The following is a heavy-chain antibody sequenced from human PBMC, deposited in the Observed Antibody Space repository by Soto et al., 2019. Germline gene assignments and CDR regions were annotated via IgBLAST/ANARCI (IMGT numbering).Heavy chain of an antibody. CDR1: GGSFSGYY. J-gene: IGHJ5*02. D-gene: IGHD5-12*01. CDR2: INHSGST. CDR3: ARGRSGYDLNWFDP. V-gene: IGHV4-34*01. Sequence: PSETLSLTCAVYGGSFSGYYWSWIRQPPGKGLEWIGEINHSGSTNYNPSLKSRVTISVDTSKNQFSLKLSSVTAADTAVYYCARGRSGYDLNWFDPGGQGTLVTVSS.